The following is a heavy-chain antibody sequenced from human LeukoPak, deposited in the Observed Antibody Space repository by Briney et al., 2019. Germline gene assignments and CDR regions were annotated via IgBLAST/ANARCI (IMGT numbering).Heavy chain of an antibody. J-gene: IGHJ3*01. Sequence: ASVKVSCKASGYIFTSYWMHWVRQAPGQGLEWMGIINPSGGTTNYAHKFQGRVTMTRDMSTSTVYMELSSLRSEETAVYFCARGGDGYNSLFHSFDLWGHGTMVTVSS. CDR2: INPSGGTT. CDR1: GYIFTSYW. CDR3: ARGGDGYNSLFHSFDL. D-gene: IGHD5-24*01. V-gene: IGHV1-46*01.